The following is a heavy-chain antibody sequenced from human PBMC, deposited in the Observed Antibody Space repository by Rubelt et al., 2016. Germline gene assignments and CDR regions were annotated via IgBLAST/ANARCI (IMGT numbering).Heavy chain of an antibody. Sequence: GGVVQPGRSLRLTCAASGFTFSSYGMHWVRQAPGKGPEWVAGIWYDGSNKYYADSVMGRFTISRDNSKNTLYLQMNSLRAEDTAVYSCARGGMGGSTGYFDYWGQGTLVTVSS. J-gene: IGHJ4*02. CDR1: GFTFSSYG. CDR3: ARGGMGGSTGYFDY. D-gene: IGHD1-26*01. CDR2: IWYDGSNK. V-gene: IGHV3-33*01.